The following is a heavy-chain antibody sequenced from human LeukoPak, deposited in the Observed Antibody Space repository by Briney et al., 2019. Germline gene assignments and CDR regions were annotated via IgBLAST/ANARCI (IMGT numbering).Heavy chain of an antibody. D-gene: IGHD3-10*01. V-gene: IGHV1-69*13. CDR2: IIPIFGTA. Sequence: GASVKVSCKASGGTFSSYAISWVRQAPGQGLEWMGGIIPIFGTANYAQKFQGRVTITADESTSTAYMELSSLRSEDTAVYYCARGGPDYYGSGTQLGFDLWGRGTLVTVSS. CDR1: GGTFSSYA. CDR3: ARGGPDYYGSGTQLGFDL. J-gene: IGHJ2*01.